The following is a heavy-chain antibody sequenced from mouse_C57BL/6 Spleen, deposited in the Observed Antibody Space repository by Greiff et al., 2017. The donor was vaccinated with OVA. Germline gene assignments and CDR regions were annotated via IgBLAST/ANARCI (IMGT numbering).Heavy chain of an antibody. CDR3: ARSGGYHAMDY. CDR1: GYAFSSSW. J-gene: IGHJ4*01. CDR2: IYPGDGDT. Sequence: VHLVESGPELVKPGASVKISCKASGYAFSSSWMNWVKQRPGKGLEWIGRIYPGDGDTNYNGKFKGKATLTADKSSSTAYMQLSSLTSEDSAVYFCARSGGYHAMDYWGQGTSVTVSS. V-gene: IGHV1-82*01.